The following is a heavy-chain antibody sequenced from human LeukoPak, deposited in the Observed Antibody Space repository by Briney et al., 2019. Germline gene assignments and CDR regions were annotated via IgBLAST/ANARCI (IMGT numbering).Heavy chain of an antibody. CDR3: ARGPLYDYVWGSYRLFQH. CDR2: INHSATT. V-gene: IGHV4-34*01. J-gene: IGHJ1*01. D-gene: IGHD3-16*02. Sequence: SETLSLTCAIYGGSFSTYYWSWIRQSPGKGLEWLGEINHSATTKYNPSLKSRATISIDTPKNQFSLDLHSVTAADTAVYYCARGPLYDYVWGSYRLFQHWGQGTLVTVSS. CDR1: GGSFSTYY.